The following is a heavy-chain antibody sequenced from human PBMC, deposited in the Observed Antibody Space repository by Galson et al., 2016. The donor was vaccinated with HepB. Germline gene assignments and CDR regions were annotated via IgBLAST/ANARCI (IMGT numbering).Heavy chain of an antibody. CDR2: IWYDGSNK. J-gene: IGHJ6*02. V-gene: IGHV3-33*01. D-gene: IGHD2-15*01. Sequence: SLRLSCAASGFTFSSDGMHWVRQAPGKGLEWLAVIWYDGSNKNYADSVKGRFSISRDNSKNTLYLQMNSLRAEDTAVYFCARDGARIFSAMDVWGQGTTVIVSS. CDR1: GFTFSSDG. CDR3: ARDGARIFSAMDV.